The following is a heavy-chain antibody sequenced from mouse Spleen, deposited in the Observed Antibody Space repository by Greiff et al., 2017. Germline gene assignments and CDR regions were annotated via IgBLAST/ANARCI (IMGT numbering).Heavy chain of an antibody. CDR1: GFTFSDYG. CDR2: ISSGSSTT. CDR3: ARGDCGSSSFAY. Sequence: EVNVVESGGGLVKPGGSLKLSCAASGFTFSDYGMHWVRQTPEKGLEWVAYISSGSSTTYYADTVKGRFTISRDNAKNTLFLQMTSLRSEDTAMYYGARGDCGSSSFAYWGQGTLVTVSA. D-gene: IGHD1-1*01. J-gene: IGHJ3*01. V-gene: IGHV5-17*01.